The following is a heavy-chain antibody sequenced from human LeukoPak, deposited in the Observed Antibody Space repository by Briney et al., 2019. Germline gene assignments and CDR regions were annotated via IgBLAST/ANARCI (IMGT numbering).Heavy chain of an antibody. D-gene: IGHD3-22*01. Sequence: GPLRLSCAASGSPFKSYAMSGVRQAPGKGLEWVAAITTSGGSTNYADSVKGRFTISRDSSKNTLYLQMNSLRAEDTALYYCANRYYDSSPFDPWGQGTLVTVSS. CDR3: ANRYYDSSPFDP. CDR2: ITTSGGST. CDR1: GSPFKSYA. V-gene: IGHV3-23*01. J-gene: IGHJ5*02.